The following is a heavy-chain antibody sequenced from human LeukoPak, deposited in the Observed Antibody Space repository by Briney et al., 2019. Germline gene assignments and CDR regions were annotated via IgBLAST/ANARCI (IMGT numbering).Heavy chain of an antibody. CDR1: GGSFSGYY. D-gene: IGHD4-23*01. J-gene: IGHJ4*02. V-gene: IGHV4-34*01. CDR3: ARGPDMTTVVTS. CDR2: ISHSGST. Sequence: PSETLSLTCAVYGGSFSGYYWSWIRQPPGKGLEWIGEISHSGSTNYNPSLKSRVTISVDTSKNQFSLKLSSVTAADTAVYYCARGPDMTTVVTSWGQGTLVTVSS.